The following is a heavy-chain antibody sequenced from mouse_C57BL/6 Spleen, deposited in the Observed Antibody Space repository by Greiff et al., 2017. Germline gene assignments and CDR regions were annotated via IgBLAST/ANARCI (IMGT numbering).Heavy chain of an antibody. V-gene: IGHV1-42*01. Sequence: EVKLMESGPELVKPGASVKISCKASGYSFTGYYMNWVKQSPEKSLEWIGEINPSTGGTTYNQKFKAKATLTVDKSSSTAYMQLKSLTSEDSAVYYCARYGYDAAWFAYWGQGTLVTVSA. CDR1: GYSFTGYY. CDR2: INPSTGGT. CDR3: ARYGYDAAWFAY. J-gene: IGHJ3*01. D-gene: IGHD2-2*01.